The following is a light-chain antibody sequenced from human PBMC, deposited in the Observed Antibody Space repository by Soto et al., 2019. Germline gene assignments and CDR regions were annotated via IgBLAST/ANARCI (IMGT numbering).Light chain of an antibody. J-gene: IGLJ1*01. V-gene: IGLV2-14*01. Sequence: QSVLTQPASVSGSPGQSITISCTGTSSDVGGYNYVSWYQQHQGKAPKLMIYEVRNRPSGVSNRFSGSKSGNTASLTISGLQAEDEADYYCSSYTSSSTQVFGTGTKVTVL. CDR1: SSDVGGYNY. CDR2: EVR. CDR3: SSYTSSSTQV.